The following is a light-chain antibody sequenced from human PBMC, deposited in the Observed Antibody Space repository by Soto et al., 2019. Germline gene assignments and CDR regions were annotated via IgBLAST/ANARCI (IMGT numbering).Light chain of an antibody. V-gene: IGKV3-11*01. Sequence: EIVLTQSPATLSLSPGERATLSCRASQSIRSYLAWYQQKPGQAPRLLIYDASNRATGIPARFSGSGSGTDFTLTISILEPEDFAVYYCQQRSNWLSLTFGGGTKVEIK. CDR3: QQRSNWLSLT. CDR1: QSIRSY. J-gene: IGKJ4*01. CDR2: DAS.